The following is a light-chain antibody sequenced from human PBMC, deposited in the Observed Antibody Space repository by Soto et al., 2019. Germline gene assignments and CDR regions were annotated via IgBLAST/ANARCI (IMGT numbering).Light chain of an antibody. J-gene: IGKJ5*01. CDR1: QTIRKY. Sequence: IQMTQSPSSLSASVGDSVTITCRASQTIRKYLNWYQQKPRKAPKLLIYTASRLQSGVPSRFNGSGSETDLTLTINNLQPEDFATYYCQQSYSTPPITFGQGTRLEI. CDR3: QQSYSTPPIT. CDR2: TAS. V-gene: IGKV1-39*01.